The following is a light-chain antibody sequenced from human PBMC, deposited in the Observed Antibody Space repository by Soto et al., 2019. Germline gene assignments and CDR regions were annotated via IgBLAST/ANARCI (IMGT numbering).Light chain of an antibody. J-gene: IGLJ2*01. V-gene: IGLV1-40*01. CDR1: SSNIGAGFD. CDR2: GNN. CDR3: QSYDSSLSGVL. Sequence: QSVLTQPPSVSGAPGQRVTISCTGSSSNIGAGFDVQWYQHLPGTAPKLLIYGNNNRPSGVPDRFSGSKSGTSASLAITGLQAEDEADYYCQSYDSSLSGVLFGGGTKLTVL.